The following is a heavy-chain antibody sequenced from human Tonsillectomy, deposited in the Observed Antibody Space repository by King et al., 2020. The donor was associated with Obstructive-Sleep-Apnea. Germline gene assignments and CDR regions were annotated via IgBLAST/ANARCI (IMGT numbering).Heavy chain of an antibody. CDR2: ISYDGSNK. V-gene: IGHV3-30*18. J-gene: IGHJ4*02. D-gene: IGHD5-12*01. CDR1: GFTFSSYG. CDR3: AKGASGYGDFDY. Sequence: VQLVESGGGVVQPGRSLRLSCAASGFTFSSYGMHWVRQAPGKGLEWVAVISYDGSNKYYADSVKGRFTISRDNSKNTLYLQMNSLRAEETAVYYCAKGASGYGDFDYWGQGTLVTVSS.